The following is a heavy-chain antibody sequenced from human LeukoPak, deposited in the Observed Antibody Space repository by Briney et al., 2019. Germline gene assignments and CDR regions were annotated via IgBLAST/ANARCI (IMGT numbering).Heavy chain of an antibody. D-gene: IGHD5-24*01. Sequence: ASVKVSCKVSGYILTDLAIHWVRQAPGKGLEWMGGLDPEDGETIYAQRFQGRVTMTEDRSTDTAYMELSSLRSEDTAVYYCATAGSGDAYNQFYFDFWGQGSLVTVSS. CDR3: ATAGSGDAYNQFYFDF. J-gene: IGHJ4*02. V-gene: IGHV1-24*01. CDR1: GYILTDLA. CDR2: LDPEDGET.